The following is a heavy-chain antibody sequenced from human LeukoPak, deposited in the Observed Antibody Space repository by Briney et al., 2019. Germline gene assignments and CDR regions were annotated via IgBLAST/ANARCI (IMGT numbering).Heavy chain of an antibody. CDR1: GFTVSSNY. CDR3: ARDVTRTTDIDY. CDR2: ISGSSLTI. V-gene: IGHV3-48*02. Sequence: GGSLRLSCAASGFTVSSNYVSWVRQAPGKGLEWVSYISGSSLTIYYADSVKGRFSISRDNAKNSLYLQMNSLRDEDTAVYYCARDVTRTTDIDYWGQGTLVTVSS. J-gene: IGHJ4*02. D-gene: IGHD1-7*01.